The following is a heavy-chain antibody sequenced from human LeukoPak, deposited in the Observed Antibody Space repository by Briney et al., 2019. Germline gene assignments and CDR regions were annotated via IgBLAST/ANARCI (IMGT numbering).Heavy chain of an antibody. Sequence: ASVKVSCKASGGTFSSYAISWVRQAPGQGLEWMGGIIPIFGTANYAQKFQGRVTITADESTSTAYMELSSLRSEDTAVYYCARGLLSLYSSSWSAPFDYWGQGTLVTVSS. CDR3: ARGLLSLYSSSWSAPFDY. D-gene: IGHD6-13*01. V-gene: IGHV1-69*01. CDR2: IIPIFGTA. J-gene: IGHJ4*02. CDR1: GGTFSSYA.